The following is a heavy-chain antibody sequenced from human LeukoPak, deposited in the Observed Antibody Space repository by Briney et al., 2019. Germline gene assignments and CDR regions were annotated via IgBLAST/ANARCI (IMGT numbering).Heavy chain of an antibody. V-gene: IGHV1-46*01. D-gene: IGHD3-3*01. CDR2: INPSGGST. J-gene: IGHJ2*01. CDR3: ARASYDFWSGYSRSWYFDL. Sequence: GASVKVSCKASGYTFTSYYMHWVRQAPGQGLEWMGIINPSGGSTSYAQKFQGRVTMTRDTSTSTVYMELSSLRSEDTAVYYCARASYDFWSGYSRSWYFDLWGRGTLATVSS. CDR1: GYTFTSYY.